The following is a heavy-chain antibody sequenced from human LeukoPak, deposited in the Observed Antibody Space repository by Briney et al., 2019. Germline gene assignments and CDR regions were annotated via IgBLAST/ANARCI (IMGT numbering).Heavy chain of an antibody. CDR2: IYTSGST. CDR1: GGSISSGSYY. Sequence: SQTLSLTCTVSGGSISSGSYYWSWIRQPAGKGLEWIGRIYTSGSTNYNPSLKSRVTISVDTSKNQFSLKLSSVTAADTAVYYCARALGGYPANFDYRGQGTLVTVSS. D-gene: IGHD1-26*01. CDR3: ARALGGYPANFDY. J-gene: IGHJ4*02. V-gene: IGHV4-61*02.